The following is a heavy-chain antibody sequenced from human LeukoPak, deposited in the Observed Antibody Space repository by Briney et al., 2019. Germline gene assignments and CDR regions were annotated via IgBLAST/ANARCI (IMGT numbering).Heavy chain of an antibody. J-gene: IGHJ4*02. Sequence: PGGSLRLSCAASGFTFSSYAMSWVRQAPGKGLEWVAVISFDGSNKYYADSVKGRFTISRDNSKTTVYLQMNSLRAEDTAVYYCAKEWDYYYGSGSYYPDYWGQGTLVTVSS. CDR1: GFTFSSYA. D-gene: IGHD3-10*01. CDR3: AKEWDYYYGSGSYYPDY. CDR2: ISFDGSNK. V-gene: IGHV3-30*18.